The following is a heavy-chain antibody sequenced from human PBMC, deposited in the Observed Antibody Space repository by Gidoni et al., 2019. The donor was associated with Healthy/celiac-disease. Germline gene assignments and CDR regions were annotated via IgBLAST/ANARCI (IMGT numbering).Heavy chain of an antibody. D-gene: IGHD6-13*01. J-gene: IGHJ4*02. CDR1: GFTFDDYA. CDR3: ARLIIAAAGRYYFDY. Sequence: EVQLVESGGGLVQPGRSLRLSCAAPGFTFDDYAMHWVRQAPGKGLEWVSGIGWNSGSVGYADSGKGRFTISIDNAKNSLYLQMSSLRAEDTALYYCARLIIAAAGRYYFDYWGQGTLVTVSS. CDR2: IGWNSGSV. V-gene: IGHV3-9*01.